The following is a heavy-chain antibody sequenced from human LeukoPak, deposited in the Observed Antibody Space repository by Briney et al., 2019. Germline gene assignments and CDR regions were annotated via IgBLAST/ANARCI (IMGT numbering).Heavy chain of an antibody. J-gene: IGHJ3*02. CDR2: IYPGDSDT. Sequence: PGESLQISCKGSGYSFTSYWIGWVRPLPGKGLEWMGIIYPGDSDTRYSPSFQGQVTISADKSISTAYLQWSSLKASDTAMYYCARPSYYDILTGYYSDAFDIWGQGTMVTVSS. CDR3: ARPSYYDILTGYYSDAFDI. V-gene: IGHV5-51*01. D-gene: IGHD3-9*01. CDR1: GYSFTSYW.